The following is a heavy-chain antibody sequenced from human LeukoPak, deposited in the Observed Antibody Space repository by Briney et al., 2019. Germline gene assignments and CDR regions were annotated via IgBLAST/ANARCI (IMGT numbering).Heavy chain of an antibody. Sequence: SETLSLTCAVYGGSFSGYYWSWIRQPPGKGLEWIGEINHSGSTNYNPSLKSRVTISVDTSKNQFSLKLSSVTAADTAVYYCARIAVAAGDYWGQGTLVTVSS. V-gene: IGHV4-34*01. J-gene: IGHJ4*02. CDR1: GGSFSGYY. CDR2: INHSGST. CDR3: ARIAVAAGDY. D-gene: IGHD6-19*01.